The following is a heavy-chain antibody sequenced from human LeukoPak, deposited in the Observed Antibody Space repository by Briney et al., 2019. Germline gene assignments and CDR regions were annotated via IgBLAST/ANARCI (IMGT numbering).Heavy chain of an antibody. CDR2: ISISGSKT. CDR1: EFDFSSHA. Sequence: PGGSLILSCAASEFDFSSHAMTWVRQAPGKGLEWVSAISISGSKTYYADCVKGRFTISRDNSKTTLYLQINSRRAEDTAVYYCARELGSYYRYFDYWGQGTLVTVSS. J-gene: IGHJ4*02. D-gene: IGHD1-26*01. V-gene: IGHV3-23*01. CDR3: ARELGSYYRYFDY.